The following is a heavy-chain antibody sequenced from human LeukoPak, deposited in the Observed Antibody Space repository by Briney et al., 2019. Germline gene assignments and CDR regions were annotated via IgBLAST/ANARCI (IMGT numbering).Heavy chain of an antibody. CDR2: IYSGGST. J-gene: IGHJ4*02. D-gene: IGHD6-13*01. V-gene: IGHV3-53*01. CDR3: ARIEIAAAVI. CDR1: GFTVSSNY. Sequence: GGSLRLSCAAAGFTVSSNYMSWVRQAPGKVLEWVSVIYSGGSTYYADSVKGRFTISRDNSKNTLYLQMNSLRAEDTAVYYCARIEIAAAVIWGQGTLVTVSS.